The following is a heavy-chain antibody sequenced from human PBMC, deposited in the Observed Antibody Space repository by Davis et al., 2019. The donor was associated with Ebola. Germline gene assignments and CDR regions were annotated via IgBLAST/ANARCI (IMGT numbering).Heavy chain of an antibody. CDR2: ISAYNGNT. Sequence: GESLKVSCKASGYTFTSYGISWVRQAPGQGLEWLGWISAYNGNTNYAQKLQGRVTMTTDTSTSTAYMEVGILRSDDTAVYYCARAQFPTTSDHWGQGTLVTVSS. J-gene: IGHJ4*02. CDR3: ARAQFPTTSDH. CDR1: GYTFTSYG. V-gene: IGHV1-18*01. D-gene: IGHD1-1*01.